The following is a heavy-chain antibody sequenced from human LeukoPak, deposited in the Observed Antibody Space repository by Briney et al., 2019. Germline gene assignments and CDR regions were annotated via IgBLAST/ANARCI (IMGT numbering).Heavy chain of an antibody. J-gene: IGHJ4*02. V-gene: IGHV4-59*01. CDR3: AREVGDEIDY. CDR2: IYYSGST. D-gene: IGHD5-24*01. CDR1: GGSFSGYY. Sequence: SETLSLTCAVYGGSFSGYYWSWIRQPPGKGLEWIGYIYYSGSTNYNPSLKSRVTISVDTSKNQFSLKLSSVTAADTAVYYCAREVGDEIDYWGQGTLVTVSS.